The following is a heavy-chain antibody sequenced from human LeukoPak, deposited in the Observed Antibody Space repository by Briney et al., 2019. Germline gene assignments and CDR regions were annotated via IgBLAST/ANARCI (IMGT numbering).Heavy chain of an antibody. CDR2: INPKNGGT. CDR3: ARSSSGELDLLLYC. D-gene: IGHD1-7*01. V-gene: IGHV1-2*02. Sequence: ASVKVSCKASGYTFSDYYMYWVRQAPGQGLEWMGWINPKNGGTKYAQNFQGRVTMTRDTSINTAYMDLSRLTSDDTAVYYCARSSSGELDLLLYCWGQGTLVTVSS. J-gene: IGHJ4*02. CDR1: GYTFSDYY.